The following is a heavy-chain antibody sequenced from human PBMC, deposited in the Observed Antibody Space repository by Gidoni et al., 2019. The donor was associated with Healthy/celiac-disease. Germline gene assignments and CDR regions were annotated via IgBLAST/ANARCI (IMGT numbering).Heavy chain of an antibody. V-gene: IGHV4-34*01. CDR2: INQSGST. J-gene: IGHJ4*01. Sequence: QVQLQQWGAGLLKTSETLSLTCAVYGGSLSGYYWSWIRQHPGKGLEWIGEINQSGSTNYNPSLKSRVTISVDTSKNQFSLKLSSVTDADTAVYYCARAKWSRVPYYFDYWGQGTLVTVSS. D-gene: IGHD2-8*01. CDR1: GGSLSGYY. CDR3: ARAKWSRVPYYFDY.